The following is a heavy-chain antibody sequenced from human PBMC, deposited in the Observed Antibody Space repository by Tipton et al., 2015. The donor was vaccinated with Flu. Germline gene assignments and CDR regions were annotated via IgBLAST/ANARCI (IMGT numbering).Heavy chain of an antibody. D-gene: IGHD3-10*01. CDR3: ARDRGYYGSGIHYFDY. V-gene: IGHV3-53*01. Sequence: SLRLSCAASGFTVSSNYMSWVRQAPGKGLEWVSVIYSGGSTYYADSVKGRFTISRDNSKNTLYLQMNSLRAEDTAVYYCARDRGYYGSGIHYFDYWGQGTLVTVSP. CDR2: IYSGGST. CDR1: GFTVSSNY. J-gene: IGHJ4*02.